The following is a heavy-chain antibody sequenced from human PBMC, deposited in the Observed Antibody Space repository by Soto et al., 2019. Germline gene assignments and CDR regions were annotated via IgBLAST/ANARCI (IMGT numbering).Heavy chain of an antibody. CDR2: ISGSGGST. CDR1: GFIFSSYA. Sequence: GGSLRLSCAASGFIFSSYAMSWVRQAPGKGLEWVSAISGSGGSTYYADSVKGRFTISRDNSKNTLYLQMSSLRAEDTALYYCARHGGTPDLYFDYWGQGTPVTVSS. J-gene: IGHJ4*02. CDR3: ARHGGTPDLYFDY. V-gene: IGHV3-23*01. D-gene: IGHD3-16*01.